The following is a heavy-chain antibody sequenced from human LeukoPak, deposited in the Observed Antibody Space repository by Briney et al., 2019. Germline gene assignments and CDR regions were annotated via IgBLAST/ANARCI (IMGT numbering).Heavy chain of an antibody. CDR3: ARGPGGLRSPYYYFTD. CDR1: GFTFSSYS. D-gene: IGHD2-21*01. V-gene: IGHV3-48*04. CDR2: ISSSSSTI. Sequence: GGSLRLSCAASGFTFSSYSMNWVRQAPGKGLEWVSYISSSSSTIYYADSVKGRFTISRDNAKNSLYLQMNSLRAEDTAVYYCARGPGGLRSPYYYFTDWGQGTLVTVSS. J-gene: IGHJ4*02.